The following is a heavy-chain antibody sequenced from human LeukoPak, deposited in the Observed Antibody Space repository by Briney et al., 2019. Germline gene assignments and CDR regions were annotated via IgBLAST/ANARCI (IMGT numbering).Heavy chain of an antibody. J-gene: IGHJ5*02. CDR2: IRSKANSYAT. CDR1: GFTFSGSA. Sequence: GGSLRLSCAASGFTFSGSAMHWVRQASGKGLEWVGRIRSKANSYATAYAASVKGRFTISRDDSKNTAYLQMNSLKTEDTAVYYCARGYYRPFDPWGQGTLVTVSS. CDR3: ARGYYRPFDP. V-gene: IGHV3-73*01. D-gene: IGHD1-26*01.